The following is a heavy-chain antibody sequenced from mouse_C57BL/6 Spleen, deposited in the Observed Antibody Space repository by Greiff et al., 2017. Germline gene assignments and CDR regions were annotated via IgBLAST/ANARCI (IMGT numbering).Heavy chain of an antibody. CDR3: ARGGGYYYFDY. CDR1: GYTFTSYW. CDR2: IDPSDSET. Sequence: QVQLQQPGAELVRPGSSVKLSCKASGYTFTSYWMHWVKQRPIQGLEWIGNIDPSDSETHYTQKFKDKATLTVDKSSSTAYMQLSSLTSEDSAVYYCARGGGYYYFDYWGQGTTLTVSS. D-gene: IGHD2-3*01. J-gene: IGHJ2*01. V-gene: IGHV1-52*01.